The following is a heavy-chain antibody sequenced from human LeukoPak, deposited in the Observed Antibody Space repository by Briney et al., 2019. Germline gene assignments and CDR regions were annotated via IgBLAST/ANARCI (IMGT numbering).Heavy chain of an antibody. V-gene: IGHV4-4*07. Sequence: SETLSLTCTVSGGSISSYYWSWIRQPAGKGLEWIGRIYTSGSTNYNPSLKSRVTMSEDTSKNQFSLKLSSVTAADTAVYYCARDLHCSSTSCYNWFDPWGQGTLVTVSS. CDR3: ARDLHCSSTSCYNWFDP. D-gene: IGHD2-2*01. CDR2: IYTSGST. J-gene: IGHJ5*02. CDR1: GGSISSYY.